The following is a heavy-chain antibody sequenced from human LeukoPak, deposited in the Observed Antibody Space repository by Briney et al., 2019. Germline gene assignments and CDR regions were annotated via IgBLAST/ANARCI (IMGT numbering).Heavy chain of an antibody. D-gene: IGHD2-21*01. CDR2: ISSSGNTI. Sequence: GGSLRLSCAASGFTFSDYYMSWIRQAPGKGLEWVSYISSSGNTIHYADSVRGRFTISRDNSKNTPYLQMNSLRAEDAAVYFCAKAPVTSCRGAYCYPFDSWGQGTLVTVSS. J-gene: IGHJ4*02. CDR1: GFTFSDYY. V-gene: IGHV3-11*01. CDR3: AKAPVTSCRGAYCYPFDS.